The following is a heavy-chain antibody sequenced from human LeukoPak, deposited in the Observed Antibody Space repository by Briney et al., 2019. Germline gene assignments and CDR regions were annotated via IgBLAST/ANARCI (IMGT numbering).Heavy chain of an antibody. CDR1: GGSISSNY. D-gene: IGHD6-13*01. Sequence: SETLSLTCTLSGGSISSNYWSWIRQPPGKGLEWIGYIYYSGSTNYNPSLKSRVTISVDTSKNQFSLKLSSVTAADTAVYYCAREVSSWWAFDIWGQGTMVTASS. CDR3: AREVSSWWAFDI. V-gene: IGHV4-59*08. CDR2: IYYSGST. J-gene: IGHJ3*02.